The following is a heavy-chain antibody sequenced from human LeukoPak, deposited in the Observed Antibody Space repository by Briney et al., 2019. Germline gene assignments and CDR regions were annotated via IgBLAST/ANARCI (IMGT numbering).Heavy chain of an antibody. V-gene: IGHV1-69*13. D-gene: IGHD3-16*02. CDR2: IIPIFGTA. Sequence: SVKASCKASGGTFSSYAISWVRQAPGQGLEWMGGIIPIFGTANYAQKFQGRVTITADESTSTAYMELSSLRSEDTAVYYCVKSTGELSLGYFDYWGQGTLVTVSS. CDR1: GGTFSSYA. J-gene: IGHJ4*02. CDR3: VKSTGELSLGYFDY.